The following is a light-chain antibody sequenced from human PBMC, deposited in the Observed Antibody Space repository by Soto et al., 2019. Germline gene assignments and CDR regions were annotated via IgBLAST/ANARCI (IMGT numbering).Light chain of an antibody. CDR1: SSDVGGYNY. CDR3: SSYTFSSTLL. CDR2: EVS. Sequence: QSVLTQPASVSGSPGQSITISCTGTSSDVGGYNYVSWYQQHPGKAPKLIIYEVSNRPSGVSNRFSGSKSGNTASLTISGLHTEDEADYYCSSYTFSSTLLFGGGTKVTVL. J-gene: IGLJ2*01. V-gene: IGLV2-14*01.